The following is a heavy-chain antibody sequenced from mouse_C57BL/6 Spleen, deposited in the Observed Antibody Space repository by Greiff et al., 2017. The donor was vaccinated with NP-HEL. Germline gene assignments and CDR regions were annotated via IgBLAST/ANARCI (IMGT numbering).Heavy chain of an antibody. CDR3: ARVNYYGSSSAWFAY. Sequence: EVMLVESEGGLVQPGSSMKLSCTASGFTFSDYYMAWVRQVPEKGLEWVANINYDGSSTYYLDSLKSRFIISRDNAKNILYLQMSSLKSEDTATYYCARVNYYGSSSAWFAYWGQGTLVTVSA. J-gene: IGHJ3*01. CDR2: INYDGSST. D-gene: IGHD1-1*01. CDR1: GFTFSDYY. V-gene: IGHV5-16*01.